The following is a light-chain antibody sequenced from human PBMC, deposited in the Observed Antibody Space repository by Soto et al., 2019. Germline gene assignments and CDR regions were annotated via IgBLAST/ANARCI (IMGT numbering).Light chain of an antibody. CDR1: SSNIGAGFD. Sequence: QLVLTQPPSVSGAPGQRVTISCTGSSSNIGAGFDVHWYQQLPATAPKLLIYGNTNRPSGVPDRFSGSKSGTSASLTITGLQAEDEADYYCQSYDNSLSAFYVFGTGTKVTVL. J-gene: IGLJ1*01. V-gene: IGLV1-40*01. CDR2: GNT. CDR3: QSYDNSLSAFYV.